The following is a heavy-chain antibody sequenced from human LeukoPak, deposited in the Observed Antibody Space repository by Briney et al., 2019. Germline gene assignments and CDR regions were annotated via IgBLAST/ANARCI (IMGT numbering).Heavy chain of an antibody. V-gene: IGHV1-2*02. D-gene: IGHD6-19*01. CDR2: INPNSGGT. CDR1: GYTITGYY. Sequence: ASVKVSCKASGYTITGYYMHWVRQAPGQGLEWMGWINPNSGGTNYAQKFQGRVAMTRDTSISTAYMELSRLGSDDTAVYYCARDPEGCGWYSDYWGQGTLVTVSS. CDR3: ARDPEGCGWYSDY. J-gene: IGHJ4*02.